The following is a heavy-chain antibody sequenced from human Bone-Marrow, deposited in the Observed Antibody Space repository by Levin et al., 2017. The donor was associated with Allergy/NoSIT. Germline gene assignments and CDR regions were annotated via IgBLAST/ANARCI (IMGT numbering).Heavy chain of an antibody. CDR3: ARRPLDYGDVNLFDP. CDR2: IYYSGST. V-gene: IGHV4-39*07. D-gene: IGHD4/OR15-4a*01. J-gene: IGHJ5*02. Sequence: SQTLSLTCTVSGGSISSSNYYWGWIRQPPGTGLEWIGSIYYSGSTYYNPSLKSRVIISVDTSKNQFSLKLSSVTAADTAVYYCARRPLDYGDVNLFDPWGQGTLVTVSS. CDR1: GGSISSSNYY.